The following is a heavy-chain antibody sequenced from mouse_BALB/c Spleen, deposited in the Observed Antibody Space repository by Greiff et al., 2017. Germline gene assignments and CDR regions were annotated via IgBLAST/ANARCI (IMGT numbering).Heavy chain of an antibody. Sequence: QVQLQQSGAELMKPGASVKISCKATGYTFSSYWIEWVKQRPGHGLEWIGEILPGSGSTNYNEKFKGKATFTADTSSNTAYMQLSSLTSEDSAVYYCARSGTTAPGWYFDVWGAGTTVTVSS. CDR2: ILPGSGST. V-gene: IGHV1-9*01. CDR1: GYTFSSYW. CDR3: ARSGTTAPGWYFDV. D-gene: IGHD1-2*01. J-gene: IGHJ1*01.